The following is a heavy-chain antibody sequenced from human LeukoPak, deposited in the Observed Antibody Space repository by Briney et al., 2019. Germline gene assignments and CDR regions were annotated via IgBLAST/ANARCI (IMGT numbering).Heavy chain of an antibody. Sequence: PGGSLRLSCAASGFTFSGSAMHWVRQASGKGLEWVGRIRSKANSYATAYAASVKGRFTISRDDSKNTAYLQMNSLKTEDTAVYYCTRRTPCTNGVCPDYWGQGTLVTVPS. CDR2: IRSKANSYAT. CDR3: TRRTPCTNGVCPDY. CDR1: GFTFSGSA. J-gene: IGHJ4*02. D-gene: IGHD2-8*01. V-gene: IGHV3-73*01.